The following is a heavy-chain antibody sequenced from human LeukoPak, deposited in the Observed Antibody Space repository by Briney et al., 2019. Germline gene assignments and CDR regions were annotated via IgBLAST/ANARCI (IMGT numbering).Heavy chain of an antibody. CDR2: IYPNSGGT. J-gene: IGHJ5*02. CDR1: GYTFTGQY. V-gene: IGHV1-2*02. CDR3: ARVVTTTWNSYTGWFDP. Sequence: ASVKVSCKASGYTFTGQYIHWVRQAPGQGLEWMGWIYPNSGGTNYAQKFQGRVTMTRDTSITTTYMELSRLRSDDTAVYYCARVVTTTWNSYTGWFDPWGQGTLVTVSS. D-gene: IGHD4-11*01.